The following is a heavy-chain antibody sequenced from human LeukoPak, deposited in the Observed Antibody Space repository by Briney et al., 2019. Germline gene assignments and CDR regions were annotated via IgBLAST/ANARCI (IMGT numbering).Heavy chain of an antibody. CDR1: GFTFSSFA. Sequence: GGSLRLSCTGSGFTFSSFAMSWVRQAPGKGLEWVANIKDDGSEKYYVDSVKGRFTISRDDAKNSLYLQMNSLRAEDTAVYYCARARDSSWDYWGQGTLVTVSS. CDR2: IKDDGSEK. V-gene: IGHV3-7*03. D-gene: IGHD6-13*01. CDR3: ARARDSSWDY. J-gene: IGHJ4*02.